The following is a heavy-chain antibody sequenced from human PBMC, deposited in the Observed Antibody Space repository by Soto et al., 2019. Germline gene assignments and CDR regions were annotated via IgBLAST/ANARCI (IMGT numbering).Heavy chain of an antibody. V-gene: IGHV3-30-3*01. CDR1: GFTFSSYA. Sequence: QVQLVESGGGVVQPGRSLRLSCAASGFTFSSYAMHWVRQAPGKGLEWVAVISYDGSNKYYADSVKGRFTISRDNSKNTLYRQMNSLRAEDTAVYYCASGVNWFDPWGQGTLVTVSS. CDR2: ISYDGSNK. J-gene: IGHJ5*02. D-gene: IGHD3-3*01. CDR3: ASGVNWFDP.